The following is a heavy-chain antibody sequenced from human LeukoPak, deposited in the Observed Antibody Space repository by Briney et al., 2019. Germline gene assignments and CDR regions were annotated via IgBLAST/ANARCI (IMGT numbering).Heavy chain of an antibody. CDR2: ISSNGGST. J-gene: IGHJ4*02. Sequence: GGSLRLSCAASGFTFSSYAMHWVRQAPGKGLEYVSAISSNGGSTYYANSVKGRFTISRDNSKNTLYLQMGSLRAEDMAVYYSARASGDGYKDYWGQGTLVTVSS. V-gene: IGHV3-64*01. CDR1: GFTFSSYA. D-gene: IGHD5-24*01. CDR3: ARASGDGYKDY.